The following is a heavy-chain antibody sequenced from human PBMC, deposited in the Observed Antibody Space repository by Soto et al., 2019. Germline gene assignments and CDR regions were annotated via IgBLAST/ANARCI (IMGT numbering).Heavy chain of an antibody. CDR3: ARHYGGFDY. CDR1: GFTFTNSW. CDR2: FFPVDSDT. J-gene: IGHJ4*02. D-gene: IGHD4-17*01. V-gene: IGHV5-51*01. Sequence: GESLKISCKASGFTFTNSWIGWVRQMPGKGLECMLIFFPVDSDTRYSPSFQGQVTISADKSINTAYLQWSILKAPDTAMYYCARHYGGFDYWGQGTLVTVSS.